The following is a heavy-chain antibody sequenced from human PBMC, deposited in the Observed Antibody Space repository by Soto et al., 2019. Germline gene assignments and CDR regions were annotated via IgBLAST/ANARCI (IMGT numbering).Heavy chain of an antibody. CDR1: GFTFSSYD. Sequence: GGSLRLSCAASGFTFSSYDMHWVRQAPGKGLEWVSYINGGGTSIKYADSVKGRFTMSRDNARNSLYLQMNSLRDEDTAVYYCARENYGDAFDFWGQGTLVTVSS. V-gene: IGHV3-48*03. D-gene: IGHD4-17*01. J-gene: IGHJ4*02. CDR3: ARENYGDAFDF. CDR2: INGGGTSI.